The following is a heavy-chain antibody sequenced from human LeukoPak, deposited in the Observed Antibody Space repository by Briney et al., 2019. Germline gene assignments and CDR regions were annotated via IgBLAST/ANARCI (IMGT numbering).Heavy chain of an antibody. Sequence: SETLSLTCVVSGGSITSYYWSWIRQPAGKGLEWIGRIYSSGNTNYNPSLESRVTMSVDTSKNQFSLNLSSVTAADTAVYYCARGPRSSDWYSVDYWGQGTLVTVSS. D-gene: IGHD6-19*01. CDR1: GGSITSYY. J-gene: IGHJ4*02. CDR2: IYSSGNT. CDR3: ARGPRSSDWYSVDY. V-gene: IGHV4-4*07.